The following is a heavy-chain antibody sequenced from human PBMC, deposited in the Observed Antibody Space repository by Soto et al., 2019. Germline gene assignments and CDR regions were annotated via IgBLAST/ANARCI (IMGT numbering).Heavy chain of an antibody. CDR2: INPNNGDT. V-gene: IGHV1-2*02. D-gene: IGHD6-6*01. CDR3: VRGRAARSSNYYGMDV. J-gene: IGHJ6*02. Sequence: SGKVACNASVYTLTTYHLHWVRRAPGQGLEWMAWINPNNGDTNFARKFQGRVTMTRDTSASTAYMELRRLTSDDTAVYYCVRGRAARSSNYYGMDVWGQGTTVTVSS. CDR1: VYTLTTYH.